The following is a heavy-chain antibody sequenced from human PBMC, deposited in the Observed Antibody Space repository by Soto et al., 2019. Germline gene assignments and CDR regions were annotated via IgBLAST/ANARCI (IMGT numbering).Heavy chain of an antibody. Sequence: PGESLRLSCAASGFTFSSYGMHWVRQAPGKGLEWVAVIWYDGSNKYYADSVKGRFTISRDNSKNTLYLQMNSLRAEDTAVYYCARDRSSGLDAFDIWGQGTMVTVSS. J-gene: IGHJ3*02. CDR3: ARDRSSGLDAFDI. CDR1: GFTFSSYG. CDR2: IWYDGSNK. D-gene: IGHD3-22*01. V-gene: IGHV3-33*01.